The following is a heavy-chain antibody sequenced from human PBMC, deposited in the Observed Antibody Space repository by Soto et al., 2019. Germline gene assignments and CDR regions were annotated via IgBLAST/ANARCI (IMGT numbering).Heavy chain of an antibody. Sequence: QVPLVQSGAEVKKPGASVKVSCKASGYTFTSYDINWVRQATGQGLEWMGWMNPNSGTTGYAQKFQGRVTMTRNTSISTAYMQLSSLRSEDTAVYYCARGPGSWYYYYMDVWGKGNTVTVSS. V-gene: IGHV1-8*01. CDR1: GYTFTSYD. J-gene: IGHJ6*03. D-gene: IGHD6-13*01. CDR3: ARGPGSWYYYYMDV. CDR2: MNPNSGTT.